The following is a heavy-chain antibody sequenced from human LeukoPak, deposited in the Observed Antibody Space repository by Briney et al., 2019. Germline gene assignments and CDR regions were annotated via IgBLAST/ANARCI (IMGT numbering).Heavy chain of an antibody. Sequence: GGSLRLSCAASGFTFSSYWMSWIRQALGKGLEWVSYISSSAATIYYADSVKGRFTISRDNAKKSLYLQMNSLRAEDTAVYYCARGPYDYVWGSYRRDYFDYWGQGTLVTVSS. CDR1: GFTFSSYW. CDR2: ISSSAATI. J-gene: IGHJ4*02. CDR3: ARGPYDYVWGSYRRDYFDY. V-gene: IGHV3-11*04. D-gene: IGHD3-16*02.